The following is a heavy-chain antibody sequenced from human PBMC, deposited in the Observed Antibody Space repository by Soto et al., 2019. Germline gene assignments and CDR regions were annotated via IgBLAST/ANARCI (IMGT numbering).Heavy chain of an antibody. V-gene: IGHV4-39*07. CDR1: GGSISSGSYY. D-gene: IGHD3-22*01. CDR3: ARDGVSSYYYDSSEYYFDY. CDR2: IYYSGST. Sequence: SETLSLTCTVSGGSISSGSYYWGWIRQPPGKGLEWIGSIYYSGSTYYNPSLKSRVTISVDTSKNQFSLKLSSVTAADTAVYYCARDGVSSYYYDSSEYYFDYWGQGTLVTVSS. J-gene: IGHJ4*02.